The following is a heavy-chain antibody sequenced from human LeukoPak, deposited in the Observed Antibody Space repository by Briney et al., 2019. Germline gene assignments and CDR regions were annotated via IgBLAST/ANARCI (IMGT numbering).Heavy chain of an antibody. V-gene: IGHV1-46*01. J-gene: IGHJ5*02. CDR2: INPSGGST. Sequence: ASVKVSCKASGYTFTSYYMHWVRQAPGQGLEWMGIINPSGGSTSYAQKFQGRVTMTRDTSTSTVYMKLSSLRSEDTAVYYCARSGYYGSGKHWFDPWGQGTLVTVSS. CDR1: GYTFTSYY. D-gene: IGHD3-10*01. CDR3: ARSGYYGSGKHWFDP.